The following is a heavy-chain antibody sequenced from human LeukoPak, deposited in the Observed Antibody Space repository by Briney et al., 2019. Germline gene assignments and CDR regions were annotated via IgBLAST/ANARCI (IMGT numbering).Heavy chain of an antibody. J-gene: IGHJ4*02. Sequence: SETLSLTCTVSGGSISSYYWSWIRQPPGKGLEWIGYIYYSGSTNYNPSLKSRVTISVDTSKNQFSLKLSSVTAADTAVYYCARGVVEVYRLAAAGGYYFDYWAREPWSPSPQ. V-gene: IGHV4-59*01. CDR2: IYYSGST. CDR3: ARGVVEVYRLAAAGGYYFDY. CDR1: GGSISSYY. D-gene: IGHD6-13*01.